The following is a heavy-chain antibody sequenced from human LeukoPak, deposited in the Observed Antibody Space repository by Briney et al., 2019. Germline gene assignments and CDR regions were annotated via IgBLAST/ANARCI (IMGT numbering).Heavy chain of an antibody. V-gene: IGHV4-59*08. D-gene: IGHD4-17*01. CDR1: GGSISSYY. CDR2: IYYSGST. CDR3: ARSYGDYLNFDY. J-gene: IGHJ4*02. Sequence: PSETLSLTCTVSGGSISSYYWSWIRQPPGKGLEWIGYIYYSGSTNYNPSLKSRVTISVDTSKNQFSLKLSSVTAADTAVYFCARSYGDYLNFDYWGRGALVTVSS.